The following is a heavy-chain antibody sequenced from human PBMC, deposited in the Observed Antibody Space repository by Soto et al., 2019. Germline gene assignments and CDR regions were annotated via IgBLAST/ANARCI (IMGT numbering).Heavy chain of an antibody. D-gene: IGHD2-8*02. CDR3: ARVAPTGHGMNV. V-gene: IGHV6-1*01. CDR1: GDSVSSSNAV. J-gene: IGHJ6*02. Sequence: LICSISGDSVSSSNAVWSWSRQAPSRGLEWLGRTYYRSKWYNDYAVSVKSRITINPDTSKNQFSLQLNSVTPEDTAVYYCARVAPTGHGMNVWGQGTTVTVSS. CDR2: TYYRSKWYN.